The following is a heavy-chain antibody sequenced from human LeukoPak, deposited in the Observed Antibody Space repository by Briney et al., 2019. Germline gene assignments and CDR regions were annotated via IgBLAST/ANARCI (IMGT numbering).Heavy chain of an antibody. D-gene: IGHD5-18*01. CDR2: MWYDGSNK. V-gene: IGHV3-33*01. CDR3: AREDTALVIAY. J-gene: IGHJ4*02. Sequence: GRSLRLSCAASGFTFSSCGMHWVRQAPGKGLEWAAIMWYDGSNKYYTDSVKGRFTISRDNSKNTLYLQMNSLRVEDTAVYYCAREDTALVIAYWGQGTLVTVSS. CDR1: GFTFSSCG.